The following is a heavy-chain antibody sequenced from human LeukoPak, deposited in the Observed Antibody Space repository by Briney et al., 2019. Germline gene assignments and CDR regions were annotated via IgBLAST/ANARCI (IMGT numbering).Heavy chain of an antibody. J-gene: IGHJ4*02. CDR3: GRDGELQSHFYF. V-gene: IGHV4-59*01. CDR1: GHSFNENC. Sequence: PSETLSLTCSVFGHSFNENCLNSVRQPPGKGLQWIGYIYHNGNSNYNPSLKGRLTIYVDTAKNLFSLQLTSVTAADTAVYYCGRDGELQSHFYFWVQGAVVTVSS. D-gene: IGHD1-26*01. CDR2: IYHNGNS.